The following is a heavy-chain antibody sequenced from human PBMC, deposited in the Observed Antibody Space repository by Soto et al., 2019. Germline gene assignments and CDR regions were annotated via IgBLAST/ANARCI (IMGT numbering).Heavy chain of an antibody. D-gene: IGHD3-3*01. J-gene: IGHJ6*02. Sequence: GGSLRLSCAASGFTFSTYAMTWVRQAPGKGLEWVSIISSSGDATYYLDSVKGRFTISRDNSRNTLHLQMNSLRAEDAAVYFCAKNGDFWSWGMDVWGQGTTVTVSS. CDR1: GFTFSTYA. CDR2: ISSSGDAT. CDR3: AKNGDFWSWGMDV. V-gene: IGHV3-23*01.